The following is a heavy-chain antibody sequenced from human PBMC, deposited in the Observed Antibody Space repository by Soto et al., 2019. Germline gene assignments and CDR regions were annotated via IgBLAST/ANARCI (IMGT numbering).Heavy chain of an antibody. CDR2: IYHSGST. V-gene: IGHV4-4*02. J-gene: IGHJ4*02. D-gene: IGHD3-10*01. Sequence: QVQLQESGPGLVKPSGTLSLTCAVSGGSISSSNWWSWVRQPPGKGLEWIGEIYHSGSTNYNPSLKRRVTIAVDKSKNQFSLKLSSVTAADTAVYYCARAPGGRYTMVRGWLVWGQGTLVTVSS. CDR1: GGSISSSNW. CDR3: ARAPGGRYTMVRGWLV.